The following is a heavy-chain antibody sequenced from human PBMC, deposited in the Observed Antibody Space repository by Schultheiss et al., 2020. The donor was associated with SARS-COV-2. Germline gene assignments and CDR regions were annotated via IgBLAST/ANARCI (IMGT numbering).Heavy chain of an antibody. Sequence: SETLSLTCAVYGGSFSGYYWSWIRQPPGKGLEWIGYIYYSGSTNYNPSLKSRVTMSVDTSKNQFSLKLSSVTAADTAVYYCARDLGIAVAGGMDVWGQGTTVTVSS. V-gene: IGHV4-59*12. CDR1: GGSFSGYY. D-gene: IGHD6-19*01. CDR3: ARDLGIAVAGGMDV. J-gene: IGHJ6*02. CDR2: IYYSGST.